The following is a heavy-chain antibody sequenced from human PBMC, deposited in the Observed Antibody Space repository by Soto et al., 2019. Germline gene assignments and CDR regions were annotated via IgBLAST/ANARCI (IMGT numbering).Heavy chain of an antibody. Sequence: GGSLRLSCAASGFTFSSYGMHWVRQAPGKGLEWVAVISYDGSNKYYANSVKGRFTISRDNSKNTLYLQMNSLRAEDTAVYYCAKGGLGYCSGGSCYFDYWGQGTLVTVSS. CDR1: GFTFSSYG. CDR2: ISYDGSNK. J-gene: IGHJ4*02. D-gene: IGHD2-15*01. CDR3: AKGGLGYCSGGSCYFDY. V-gene: IGHV3-30*18.